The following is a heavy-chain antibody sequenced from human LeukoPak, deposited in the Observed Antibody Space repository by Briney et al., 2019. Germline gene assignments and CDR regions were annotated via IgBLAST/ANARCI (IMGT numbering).Heavy chain of an antibody. J-gene: IGHJ4*02. CDR1: GFTFSSYS. CDR2: IRYDGSNK. Sequence: GGSLRLSCAASGFTFSSYSINWVRQAPGKGLGWVAFIRYDGSNKYYADSVKGRFTISRDNSKNTLYLQMNSLRAEDTAVYYCAKDSYYYGSGTIDYWGQGTLVTVSS. CDR3: AKDSYYYGSGTIDY. D-gene: IGHD3-10*01. V-gene: IGHV3-30*02.